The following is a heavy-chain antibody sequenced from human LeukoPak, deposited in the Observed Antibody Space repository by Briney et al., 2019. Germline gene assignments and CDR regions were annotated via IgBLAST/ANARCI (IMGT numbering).Heavy chain of an antibody. CDR2: INHGGST. V-gene: IGHV4-34*01. CDR1: GGSFSGYY. D-gene: IGHD3-10*01. CDR3: ARDGYYGSGSYYPYYFDY. Sequence: SETLSLTCAVYGGSFSGYYWSWIRQPPGKGLEWIGEINHGGSTNYNPSLKSRVTISVDTSKNQFSLKLSSVTAADTAVYYCARDGYYGSGSYYPYYFDYWGQGTLVTVSS. J-gene: IGHJ4*02.